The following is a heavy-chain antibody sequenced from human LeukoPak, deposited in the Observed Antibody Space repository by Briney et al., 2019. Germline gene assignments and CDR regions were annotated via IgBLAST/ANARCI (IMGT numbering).Heavy chain of an antibody. D-gene: IGHD3-10*01. CDR2: ISAYNGNT. J-gene: IGHJ6*03. CDR1: GYTFTSYG. V-gene: IGHV1-18*01. Sequence: ASVKVSCKASGYTFTSYGISWVRQAPGQGLEWMGWISAYNGNTNYAQKLQGRVTMTTDTSTSTAYMELRGLRSDDTAVYYCARTPNYGSGSWPGSRYYYYYMDVWGKGTTVTISS. CDR3: ARTPNYGSGSWPGSRYYYYYMDV.